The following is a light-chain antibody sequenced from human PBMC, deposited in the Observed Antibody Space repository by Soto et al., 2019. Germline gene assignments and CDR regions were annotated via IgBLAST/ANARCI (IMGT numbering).Light chain of an antibody. CDR3: QQYNSYPWT. J-gene: IGKJ1*01. CDR2: DAS. Sequence: DIQMPKSPSTLSASVGDRVTITCRASQSISSRLAWYQQKPGKAPKLLIYDASSLESGVPSRFSGSGSGTEFTLTISSLQPDDFATYYCQQYNSYPWTFGQGTKVEIK. V-gene: IGKV1-5*01. CDR1: QSISSR.